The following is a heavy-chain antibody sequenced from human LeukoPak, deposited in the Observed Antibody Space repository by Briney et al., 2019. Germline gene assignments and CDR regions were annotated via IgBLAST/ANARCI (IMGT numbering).Heavy chain of an antibody. CDR2: ISGIGDNT. CDR3: GRFRLI. Sequence: PGGSLRLSCAASGFTFSSYPMMWVRQAPGKGLEWVSGISGIGDNTKYADSVKGRFTISRDNSKNTVYLQLNSLKVEDTAVYFCGRFRLIWGQGTRVTVSS. J-gene: IGHJ4*02. D-gene: IGHD3-10*01. V-gene: IGHV3-23*01. CDR1: GFTFSSYP.